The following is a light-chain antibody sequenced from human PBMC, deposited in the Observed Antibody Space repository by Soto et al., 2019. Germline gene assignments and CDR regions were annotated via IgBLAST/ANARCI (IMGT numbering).Light chain of an antibody. CDR2: EVT. CDR1: SSDVGDYNY. Sequence: QSVLTQPASVSGSPGQSITISCTGTSSDVGDYNYVSWYQQHPGKAPKLIIYEVTNRPSGVSNRFSGSKSGNTASLTISGLQADEDADYYCSSYTKRGPLSVFGNRTKLTXL. V-gene: IGLV2-14*01. J-gene: IGLJ1*01. CDR3: SSYTKRGPLSV.